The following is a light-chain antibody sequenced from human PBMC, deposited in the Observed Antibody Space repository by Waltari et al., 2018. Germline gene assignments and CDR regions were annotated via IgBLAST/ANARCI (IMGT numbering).Light chain of an antibody. Sequence: SYELTQPPSVSVSPGQTARITCPGDALPKQYAYWYQQKPGQAPVLVIYKDSERPSGIPERFSGSSSGTTVTLTISGVQAEDEADYYCQSADSSGPSWVFGGGTKLTVL. CDR2: KDS. J-gene: IGLJ3*02. V-gene: IGLV3-25*03. CDR3: QSADSSGPSWV. CDR1: ALPKQY.